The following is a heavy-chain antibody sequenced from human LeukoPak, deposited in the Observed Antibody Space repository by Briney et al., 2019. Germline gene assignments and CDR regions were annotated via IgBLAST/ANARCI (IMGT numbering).Heavy chain of an antibody. D-gene: IGHD3-10*01. CDR1: GFTFSSYA. CDR3: ARDRGGNYNY. Sequence: GGSLRLSCAASGFTFSSYAMSWVRRAPGKGLEWVSAISGSGSRTYYADSVKGRFTISRDNAKNSLYLQMNSLRAEDTAVYYCARDRGGNYNYWGQGTLVTVSS. V-gene: IGHV3-23*01. J-gene: IGHJ4*02. CDR2: ISGSGSRT.